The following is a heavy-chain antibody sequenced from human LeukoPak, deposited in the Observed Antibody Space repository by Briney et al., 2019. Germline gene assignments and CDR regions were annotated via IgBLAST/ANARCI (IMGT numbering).Heavy chain of an antibody. J-gene: IGHJ4*02. Sequence: GASVTVSCKASGYTFSSYYIHWVRQAPGQGLEWIGIINPSGGSTRYAQKFQDRVTMTRDTSTSIVYMELSSLRSEDTAVYYCARARSSASASSDYWGQGSLVTVSS. D-gene: IGHD2-15*01. CDR1: GYTFSSYY. CDR3: ARARSSASASSDY. CDR2: INPSGGST. V-gene: IGHV1-46*01.